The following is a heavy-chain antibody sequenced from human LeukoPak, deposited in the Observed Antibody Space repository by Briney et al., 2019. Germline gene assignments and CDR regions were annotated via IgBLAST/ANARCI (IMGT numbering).Heavy chain of an antibody. D-gene: IGHD4-11*01. CDR2: ISYDGSNK. J-gene: IGHJ4*02. V-gene: IGHV3-30-3*01. Sequence: PGGSLRLSCAASGFTFSSYAMHWVRQAPGKGLEWVAVISYDGSNKYYADSVKGRFTISRDNSKNTLYLQMNSLRAEDTAVYYCARVTTISFWGQGTLVTVSS. CDR1: GFTFSSYA. CDR3: ARVTTISF.